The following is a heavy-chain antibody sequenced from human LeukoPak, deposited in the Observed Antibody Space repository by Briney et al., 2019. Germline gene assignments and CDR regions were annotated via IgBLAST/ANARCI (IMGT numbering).Heavy chain of an antibody. D-gene: IGHD5-18*01. CDR3: ARGRTAMSKGAFDI. J-gene: IGHJ3*02. V-gene: IGHV1-2*02. CDR1: GYTFTGYY. CDR2: INPNSGGT. Sequence: ASVKVSCKASGYTFTGYYMHWVRQAPGQGLEWMGWINPNSGGTNYAQKFQGRVTMTRDTSISTAYMELSRLRSDDTAVYYCARGRTAMSKGAFDIWGQGTMVTVSS.